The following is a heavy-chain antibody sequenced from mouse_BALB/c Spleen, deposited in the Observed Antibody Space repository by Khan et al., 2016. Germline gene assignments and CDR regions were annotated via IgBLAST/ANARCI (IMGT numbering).Heavy chain of an antibody. J-gene: IGHJ4*01. CDR1: GYTFTSSV. Sequence: VQLQQSGPELVKPGASVKMSCKASGYTFTSSVMPWVKQKPGQGLEWIGYINPYNDGTKYHEKFKGKATLTSDTSSSTAYMELSSLTSEDSAVYYGARSLCLEAMDYWGQGTSVTVSS. CDR2: INPYNDGT. D-gene: IGHD6-2*01. CDR3: ARSLCLEAMDY. V-gene: IGHV1S136*01.